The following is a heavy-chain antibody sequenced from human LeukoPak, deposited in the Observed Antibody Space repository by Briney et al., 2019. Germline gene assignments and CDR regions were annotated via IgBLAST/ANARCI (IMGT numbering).Heavy chain of an antibody. CDR2: IWYDGSNK. D-gene: IGHD2-15*01. Sequence: GASLRLSCAASGFTFSSYGMHWVRQAPGKGLEWVAVIWYDGSNKYYADSVKGRFTISRDNSKNTLYLQMNSLRAEDTAVYYCARGVRYCSGGSCYWLGDYFDYWGQGTLVTVSS. J-gene: IGHJ4*02. V-gene: IGHV3-33*01. CDR1: GFTFSSYG. CDR3: ARGVRYCSGGSCYWLGDYFDY.